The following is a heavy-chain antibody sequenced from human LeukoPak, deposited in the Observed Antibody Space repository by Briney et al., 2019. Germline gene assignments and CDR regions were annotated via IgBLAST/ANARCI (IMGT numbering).Heavy chain of an antibody. CDR1: GFTFSDYY. J-gene: IGHJ3*02. Sequence: PGGSLRLSCAASGFTFSDYYMSWVRQAPGKGLEWVSYISGSSTYPNYADSVKGRFTISRDNAKNSLYLQMNSPRAEDTAVYYCARHPPSPAGAYDIWGQGTMVTVSS. V-gene: IGHV3-11*03. D-gene: IGHD6-19*01. CDR3: ARHPPSPAGAYDI. CDR2: ISGSSTYP.